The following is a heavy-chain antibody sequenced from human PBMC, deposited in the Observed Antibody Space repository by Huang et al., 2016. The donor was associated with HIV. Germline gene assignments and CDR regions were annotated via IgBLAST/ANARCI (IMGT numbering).Heavy chain of an antibody. CDR1: TFTFGAYW. D-gene: IGHD1-7*01. V-gene: IGHV3-7*01. J-gene: IGHJ6*02. CDR2: IKQDESEK. Sequence: VESGGRLVQPGGSIRLSCGGSTFTFGAYWMSWVRQSPGKGLEWVANIKQDESEKYNVESVKGRFNISRDNAKKVLFLEMNNVRVEDTATYYCATKTAAMDIWGQGTTVTVS. CDR3: ATKTAAMDI.